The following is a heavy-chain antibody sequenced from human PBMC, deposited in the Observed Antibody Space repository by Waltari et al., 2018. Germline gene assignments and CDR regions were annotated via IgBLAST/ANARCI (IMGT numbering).Heavy chain of an antibody. Sequence: QVQLVESGGGVVQPGRSLRLSCAASGFTFSGYAMHGVRQAPGKGLEWVAVIWYDGSYKFYADSVKGRFSISRDNPKNTLHLQMDSLRAEDSAIYYCAKDGSASRLVRYYLDSWGPGTLVTVSS. J-gene: IGHJ4*02. CDR2: IWYDGSYK. CDR1: GFTFSGYA. D-gene: IGHD2-8*02. CDR3: AKDGSASRLVRYYLDS. V-gene: IGHV3-33*06.